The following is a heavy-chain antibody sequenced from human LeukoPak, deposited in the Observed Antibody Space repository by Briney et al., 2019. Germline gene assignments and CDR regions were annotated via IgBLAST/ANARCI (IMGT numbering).Heavy chain of an antibody. V-gene: IGHV4-34*01. CDR2: INHSGST. Sequence: SETLSLTCAVYGGSFSGYYWSWIRQPPGKGLEWIGEINHSGSTNSNPSLKSRVTISVDTSKNQFSLKLSSVTAADTAMYYCARRLLGYCSGGSCYSGYFQHWGQATLVTVSS. CDR1: GGSFSGYY. D-gene: IGHD2-15*01. J-gene: IGHJ1*01. CDR3: ARRLLGYCSGGSCYSGYFQH.